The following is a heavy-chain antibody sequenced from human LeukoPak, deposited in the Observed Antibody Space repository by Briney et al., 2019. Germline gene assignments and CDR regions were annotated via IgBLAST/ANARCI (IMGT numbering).Heavy chain of an antibody. V-gene: IGHV5-51*01. CDR3: ACRDFTSTWSGP. CDR1: GYTFTNYW. Sequence: GEFLKISCEGFGYTFTNYWIGWVRQMPGKGLEWMGVIYPGDSRTRYSPSFQGQVTISADKSINTAYLQWSSLKASDTAIYYCACRDFTSTWSGPWGQGTLVTVSS. D-gene: IGHD2-2*01. J-gene: IGHJ5*02. CDR2: IYPGDSRT.